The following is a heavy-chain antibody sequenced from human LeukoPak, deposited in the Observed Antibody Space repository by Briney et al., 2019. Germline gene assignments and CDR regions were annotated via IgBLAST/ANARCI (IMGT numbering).Heavy chain of an antibody. V-gene: IGHV3-21*01. CDR1: GFTFSSYN. CDR2: ISSSSSYI. CDR3: ARAQSQWLADDY. D-gene: IGHD6-19*01. Sequence: GGSLRLSCAASGFTFSSYNMNWVRQAPGRGLEWVSSISSSSSYIYCADSLKGRFTISRDNAKNSLYLQMNSLRAEDTAVYYCARAQSQWLADDYWGQGTLVTVSS. J-gene: IGHJ4*02.